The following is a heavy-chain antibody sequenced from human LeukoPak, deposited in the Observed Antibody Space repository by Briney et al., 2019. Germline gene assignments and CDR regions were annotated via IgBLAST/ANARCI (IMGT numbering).Heavy chain of an antibody. Sequence: ASVKVSCKASGHIFTGYYIHWVRQAPGQGLEWMGWINTNTGNPTYAQGFTGRFVFSLDTSVSTAYLQISSLKAEDTAVYYCARLKVAYGSGGFDPWGQGTLVTVSS. J-gene: IGHJ5*02. CDR2: INTNTGNP. CDR1: GHIFTGYY. V-gene: IGHV7-4-1*02. D-gene: IGHD3-10*01. CDR3: ARLKVAYGSGGFDP.